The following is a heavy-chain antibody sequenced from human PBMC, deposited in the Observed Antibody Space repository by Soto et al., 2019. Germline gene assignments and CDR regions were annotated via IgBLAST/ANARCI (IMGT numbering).Heavy chain of an antibody. J-gene: IGHJ4*02. Sequence: SETLSLTCTVSGGSISSSSYYWGWIRQPAGKGMEWIGRIHTTENTNYNPSLKSRVTMSIDTSKNQFSLKLSSLTAADTAVYYCARALSSAAGLYFDYWGQGTRVTVSS. D-gene: IGHD6-13*01. CDR2: IHTTENT. CDR1: GGSISSSSYY. CDR3: ARALSSAAGLYFDY. V-gene: IGHV4-61*02.